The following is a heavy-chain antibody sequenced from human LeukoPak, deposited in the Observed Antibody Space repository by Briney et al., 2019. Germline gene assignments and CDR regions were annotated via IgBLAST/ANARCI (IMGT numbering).Heavy chain of an antibody. CDR1: GYSFTSYW. D-gene: IGHD2-15*01. Sequence: GESLRISCKGSGYSFTSYWNSWVRQMPGKGLEWMGRIDPSDSYTNYSPSFQGHVTISADKSISTAYLQWSSLKASDTAMYYCARRAKSYCSGGSCYLDYWGQGTLVTVSS. CDR2: IDPSDSYT. CDR3: ARRAKSYCSGGSCYLDY. J-gene: IGHJ4*02. V-gene: IGHV5-10-1*01.